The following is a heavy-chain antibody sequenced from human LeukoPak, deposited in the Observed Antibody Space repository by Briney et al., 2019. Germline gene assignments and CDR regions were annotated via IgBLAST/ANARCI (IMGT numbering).Heavy chain of an antibody. D-gene: IGHD5-12*01. CDR2: IYYSGST. J-gene: IGHJ4*02. V-gene: IGHV4-30-4*01. CDR1: GGSFSGYY. Sequence: SETLSLTCAVYGGSFSGYYWSWIRQPPGKGLEWIGYIYYSGSTYYNPSLKSRVTISVDTSKNQFSLKLSSVTAADTAVYYCARDTRSLSGPFDYWGQGTLVTVSS. CDR3: ARDTRSLSGPFDY.